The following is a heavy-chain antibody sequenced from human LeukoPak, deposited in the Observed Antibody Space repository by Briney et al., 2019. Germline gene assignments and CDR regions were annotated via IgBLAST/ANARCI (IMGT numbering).Heavy chain of an antibody. D-gene: IGHD6-19*01. CDR1: GFTVTLHY. J-gene: IGHJ4*02. Sequence: PGGSLRLSCAVSGFTVTLHYMSWVRQAPGKGLEWVSIVDSSDNTYFADSARGRFTISRDKSKNTLYLQMNTLRAEDTAVYYCAKINSGWFSFEYWGQGTLVTVSS. CDR3: AKINSGWFSFEY. CDR2: VDSSDNT. V-gene: IGHV3-53*01.